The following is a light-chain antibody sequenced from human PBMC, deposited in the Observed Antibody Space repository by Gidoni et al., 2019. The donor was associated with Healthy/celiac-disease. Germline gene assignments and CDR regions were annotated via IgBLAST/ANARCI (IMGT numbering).Light chain of an antibody. CDR3: NSRDSSGNHVV. CDR2: GKN. V-gene: IGLV3-19*01. J-gene: IGLJ2*01. CDR1: SLRSYY. Sequence: SSELTQDPAVSVALGQTVRITGQGDSLRSYYASWYQQKQGQAPVLVIYGKNNRPSGIPDRFSGSSSGNTASLTITGAQAEDEADYYCNSRDSSGNHVVFGGGTKLTVL.